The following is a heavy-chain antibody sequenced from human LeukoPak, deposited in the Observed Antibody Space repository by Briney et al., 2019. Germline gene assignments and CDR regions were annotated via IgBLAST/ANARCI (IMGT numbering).Heavy chain of an antibody. Sequence: SETLSLTCTVSGGSISSSSYYWGWIRQPPGKGLEWIGSTYYSGSTYYNPSLKSRVTISVDTSKNQFSLKLSSVTAADTAVYYCARLDPYDSSGYYGDYFDYWGQGTLVTVSS. J-gene: IGHJ4*02. D-gene: IGHD3-22*01. CDR1: GGSISSSSYY. V-gene: IGHV4-39*01. CDR2: TYYSGST. CDR3: ARLDPYDSSGYYGDYFDY.